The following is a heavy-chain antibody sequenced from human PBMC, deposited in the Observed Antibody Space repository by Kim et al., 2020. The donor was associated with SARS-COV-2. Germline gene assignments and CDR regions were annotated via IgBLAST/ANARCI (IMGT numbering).Heavy chain of an antibody. Sequence: GESLKISCKGSGYSFTSYWIGWVRQMPGKGLEWMGIIYPGDSDTRYSPSFQGQVTISADKSISTAYLQWSSLKASDTAMYYCARHAEYYDFWSGYYLNWFDPWGQGTLVTVSS. D-gene: IGHD3-3*01. J-gene: IGHJ5*02. CDR1: GYSFTSYW. CDR3: ARHAEYYDFWSGYYLNWFDP. CDR2: IYPGDSDT. V-gene: IGHV5-51*01.